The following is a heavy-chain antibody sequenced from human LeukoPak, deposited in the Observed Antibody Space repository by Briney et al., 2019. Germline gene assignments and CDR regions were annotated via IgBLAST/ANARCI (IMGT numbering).Heavy chain of an antibody. D-gene: IGHD5-24*01. Sequence: GGSLRLSCAPSGFTFSNYGMSWVRQAPGKGLEWVSGISGSGGFTNYADSVKGRFTISRDNSKNTLYLQMNSLRAEDTAVYYCAKRSDAYRVFDYWGQGTLVTVSS. CDR2: ISGSGGFT. CDR1: GFTFSNYG. V-gene: IGHV3-23*01. CDR3: AKRSDAYRVFDY. J-gene: IGHJ4*02.